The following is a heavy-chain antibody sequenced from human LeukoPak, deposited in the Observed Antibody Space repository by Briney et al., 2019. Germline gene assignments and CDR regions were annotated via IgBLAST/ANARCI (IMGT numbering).Heavy chain of an antibody. CDR1: GGTFSSYA. CDR3: AREIAGPYCSSTSCYTPSDYYYGMDV. D-gene: IGHD2-2*02. V-gene: IGHV1-69*13. CDR2: IIPIFGTA. J-gene: IGHJ6*02. Sequence: WASVKVSCKASGGTFSSYAISWVRQAPGQGLEWMGGIIPIFGTANYAQKFQGRVTITADESTSTAYMELSSLRSEDTAVYYCAREIAGPYCSSTSCYTPSDYYYGMDVWGQGTTVTVSS.